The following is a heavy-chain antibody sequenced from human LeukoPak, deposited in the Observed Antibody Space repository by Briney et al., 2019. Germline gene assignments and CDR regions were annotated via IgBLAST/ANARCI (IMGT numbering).Heavy chain of an antibody. Sequence: GGSLRLSCAASGFTFSSYAMSWVRQAPGKGLEWVSAISGSGGSTYYADSVKGRFTISRDNAKNSLYLQMNSLRAEDTAVYYCARGSRWRVDYWGQGTLVTVSS. CDR3: ARGSRWRVDY. D-gene: IGHD4-23*01. V-gene: IGHV3-23*01. CDR2: ISGSGGST. J-gene: IGHJ4*02. CDR1: GFTFSSYA.